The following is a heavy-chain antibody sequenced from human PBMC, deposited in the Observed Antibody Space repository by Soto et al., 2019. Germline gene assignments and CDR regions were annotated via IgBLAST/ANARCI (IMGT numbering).Heavy chain of an antibody. CDR2: ISYDGSNK. V-gene: IGHV3-30*18. D-gene: IGHD2-15*01. CDR1: GFTFSSYG. J-gene: IGHJ6*02. CDR3: TKDQVAHTSYYYCYCMDV. Sequence: QVQLVESGGGVVQPGRSLRLSCAASGFTFSSYGMHWVRQAPGKGLEWVAVISYDGSNKYYADSVKGRFTISRDNSKNTLYLQLNSLRAEDTAVYYCTKDQVAHTSYYYCYCMDVWGQVTTVTVSS.